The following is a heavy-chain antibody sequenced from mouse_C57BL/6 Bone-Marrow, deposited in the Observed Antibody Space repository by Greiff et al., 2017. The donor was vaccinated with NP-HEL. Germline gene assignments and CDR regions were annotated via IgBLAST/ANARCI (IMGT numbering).Heavy chain of an antibody. J-gene: IGHJ2*01. CDR2: IDPANGNT. CDR1: GFNIKNTY. CDR3: SISVSDDY. Sequence: EVQLQQSVAELVRPGASVKLSCTASGFNIKNTYMHWVKQRPDQGLEWIGRIDPANGNTKYAPKFQGKATITADTSSNTAYLQLSSLTSVDSAIFYCSISVSDDYWGQGTTLTVSS. V-gene: IGHV14-3*01.